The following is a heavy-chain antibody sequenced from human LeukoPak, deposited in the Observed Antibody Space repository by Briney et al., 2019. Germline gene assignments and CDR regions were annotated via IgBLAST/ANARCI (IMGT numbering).Heavy chain of an antibody. V-gene: IGHV3-30*18. CDR2: ILYDGSNT. D-gene: IGHD4-17*01. CDR1: GFSFSSYG. J-gene: IGHJ4*02. Sequence: GRSLRLSCAASGFSFSSYGMHWVRQAPGKGLEWVALILYDGSNTFYADSVKGRFTIPRDNSDNILYLQMNSLTAADTAVYYCAKRTTTTEFDYWGQGTLVIVSS. CDR3: AKRTTTTEFDY.